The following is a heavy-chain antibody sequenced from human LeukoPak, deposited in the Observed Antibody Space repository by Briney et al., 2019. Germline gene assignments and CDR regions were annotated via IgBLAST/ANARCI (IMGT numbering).Heavy chain of an antibody. CDR2: INIDGSST. CDR1: GFTFSTYA. J-gene: IGHJ4*02. V-gene: IGHV3-74*01. Sequence: PGGSLRLSCSASGFTFSTYAMHWVRQAPGKGLVWVSRINIDGSSTTYADSVKGRFTISRDNAKNTLYLQMNSLRAEDTAVYYCARDRVGTLYWGQGTLVTVSS. CDR3: ARDRVGTLY. D-gene: IGHD4-23*01.